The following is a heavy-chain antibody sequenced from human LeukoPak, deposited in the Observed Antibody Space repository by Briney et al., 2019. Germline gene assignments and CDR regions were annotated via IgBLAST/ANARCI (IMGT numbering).Heavy chain of an antibody. J-gene: IGHJ4*02. D-gene: IGHD5-12*01. CDR2: IYYSGST. Sequence: SETLSLTCTVSGGSISSYYWSWIRQPPGKGLEWIGYIYYSGSTNYNPSLKSRVTISVDTSMNQFSLKLSSVTAADTAVYYCASWSGYAKYGPPDYWGQGTLVTVSS. CDR1: GGSISSYY. CDR3: ASWSGYAKYGPPDY. V-gene: IGHV4-59*01.